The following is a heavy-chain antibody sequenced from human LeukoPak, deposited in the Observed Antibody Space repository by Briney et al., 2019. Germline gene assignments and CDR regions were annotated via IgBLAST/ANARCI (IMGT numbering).Heavy chain of an antibody. V-gene: IGHV3-74*01. CDR3: ASSGDRSKYYYDSSGYSS. CDR1: GIIFSNYW. Sequence: PGGSLRLSCAASGIIFSNYWMHWVRQAPGKGLVWVSRINRDGSSTSYADSVKGRFTISRDNAKNSLYLQMNSLRAEDTAVYYCASSGDRSKYYYDSSGYSSWGQGTLVTVSS. D-gene: IGHD3-22*01. CDR2: INRDGSST. J-gene: IGHJ5*02.